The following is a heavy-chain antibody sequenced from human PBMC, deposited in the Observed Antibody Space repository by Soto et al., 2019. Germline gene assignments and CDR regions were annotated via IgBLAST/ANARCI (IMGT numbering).Heavy chain of an antibody. CDR1: GYTFTSYA. J-gene: IGHJ6*03. Sequence: QVQLVQSGAEVKKPGASVKVSCKASGYTFTSYAMHWVRQAPGQRLEWIGGINAGNGNTKYSQKFQGRVTITRDTSASTAYMELSSLRSEDTAVYYCARDEEAAAGNYYYYYMDVWGKGTTVTVSS. V-gene: IGHV1-3*01. D-gene: IGHD6-13*01. CDR2: INAGNGNT. CDR3: ARDEEAAAGNYYYYYMDV.